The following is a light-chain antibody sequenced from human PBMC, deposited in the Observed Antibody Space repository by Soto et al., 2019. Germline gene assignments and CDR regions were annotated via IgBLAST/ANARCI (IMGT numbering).Light chain of an antibody. CDR3: QQYDNFPVS. J-gene: IGKJ4*01. Sequence: DIQMTQSPSSLSASVGDRVTITCQASQDISHYLNWYQQRPGKAPKSLIFDGSNLEAGVPSRFSGSGSGTNFSLTINSLQPEDFATYYYQQYDNFPVSFGGGTKLEIK. CDR2: DGS. CDR1: QDISHY. V-gene: IGKV1-33*01.